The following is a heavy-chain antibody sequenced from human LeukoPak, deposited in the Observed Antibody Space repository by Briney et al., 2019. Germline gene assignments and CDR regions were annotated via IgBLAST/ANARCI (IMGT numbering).Heavy chain of an antibody. V-gene: IGHV1-18*01. CDR2: ISAYNGNT. D-gene: IGHD3-16*02. CDR1: GYTFTSYG. J-gene: IGHJ4*01. CDR3: ARDSMIGALDYVWGSYRYKRYYFDY. Sequence: ASVKVSCKASGYTFTSYGISWVRQAPGQGLEWMGWISAYNGNTNYAQKLQGRVTMTTDTSTSTAYMELRSLRAEDTAVYYCARDSMIGALDYVWGSYRYKRYYFDYWGQGTLVTVSS.